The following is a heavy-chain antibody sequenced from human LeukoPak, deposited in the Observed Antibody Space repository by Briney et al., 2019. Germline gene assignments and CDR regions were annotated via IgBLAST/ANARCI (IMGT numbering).Heavy chain of an antibody. CDR1: GFTVSSNY. J-gene: IGHJ4*02. Sequence: GGSLRLSCAASGFTVSSNYMSWVRQAPGKGLEWVSVIYSGGSTYYADSVKGRFTISRDNSENKVYLHMNSLGAGDTAVYFCAKDDAWLQYNDWGQGTLVTVSS. D-gene: IGHD5-24*01. CDR3: AKDDAWLQYND. V-gene: IGHV3-53*01. CDR2: IYSGGST.